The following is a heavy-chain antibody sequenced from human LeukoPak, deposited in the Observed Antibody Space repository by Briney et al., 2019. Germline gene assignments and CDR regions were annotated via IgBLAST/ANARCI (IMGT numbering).Heavy chain of an antibody. CDR3: ARGYCSGGSCYGGY. D-gene: IGHD2-15*01. CDR2: ISSSSSYI. V-gene: IGHV3-21*01. Sequence: PGRSLTLSCAPSEFTPISYIINSARPAPSPPLHYTPSISSSSSYIYYADSVKGRFTISRDNAKNSLYLQMNSLRAEDTAVYYCARGYCSGGSCYGGYWGQGTLVIVSS. J-gene: IGHJ4*02. CDR1: EFTPISYI.